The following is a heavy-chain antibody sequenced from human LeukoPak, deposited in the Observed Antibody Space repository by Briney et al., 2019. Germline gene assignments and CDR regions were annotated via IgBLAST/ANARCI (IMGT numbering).Heavy chain of an antibody. Sequence: GGSLRLSCAASGFTFDNYAMTWVRQAPGKGLEWVAVISYDGSNKYYADSVKGRFTISRDNSKNTLYLQMNSLRAEDTAVYYCAKDWSPYDSSGYYYSPADYWGQGTLVTVSS. D-gene: IGHD3-22*01. CDR2: ISYDGSNK. CDR1: GFTFDNYA. CDR3: AKDWSPYDSSGYYYSPADY. V-gene: IGHV3-30*18. J-gene: IGHJ4*02.